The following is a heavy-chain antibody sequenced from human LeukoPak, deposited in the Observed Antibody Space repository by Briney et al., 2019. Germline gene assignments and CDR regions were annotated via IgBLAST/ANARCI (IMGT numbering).Heavy chain of an antibody. V-gene: IGHV3-21*01. CDR3: ARDEGYCSGGSCQYGMDV. CDR2: ISSISSYI. D-gene: IGHD2-15*01. J-gene: IGHJ6*02. Sequence: GGSLRLSCAASGFTFSSYEMNWVRQAPGKGLEWVSSISSISSYIYYADSVKGRFTISRDNAKNSLYLQMNSLRAEDAAVYYCARDEGYCSGGSCQYGMDVWGQGTTVTVSS. CDR1: GFTFSSYE.